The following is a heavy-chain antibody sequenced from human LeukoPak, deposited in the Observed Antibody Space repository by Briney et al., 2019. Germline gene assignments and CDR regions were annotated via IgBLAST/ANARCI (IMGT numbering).Heavy chain of an antibody. J-gene: IGHJ4*02. V-gene: IGHV3-23*01. CDR1: GFNFRSYA. Sequence: SGGSLRLSCAASGFNFRSYAIYWVRQAPGKGLEWVSGISGSGGDTYFADYVKGRFTISRDNSKNTVFLQMDSLRAEDTAVYYCAKTTAGYSSGRYPGWPIDYWGQGTLVTVSS. D-gene: IGHD6-19*01. CDR2: ISGSGGDT. CDR3: AKTTAGYSSGRYPGWPIDY.